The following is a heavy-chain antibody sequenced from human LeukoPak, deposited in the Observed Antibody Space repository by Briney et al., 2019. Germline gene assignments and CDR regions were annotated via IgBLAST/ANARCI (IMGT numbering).Heavy chain of an antibody. CDR2: IYPGDSDT. D-gene: IGHD2-2*01. CDR3: ARRQGCSSTSCPPDS. Sequence: GESLKTSCRGSGSSFTTYWIGWVRQMPGKGLEGMGIIYPGDSDTRYSPSFQGQVTMSADKSINTAYLQWSSLKASDTAMYYCARRQGCSSTSCPPDSWGQGTLVTVSS. CDR1: GSSFTTYW. J-gene: IGHJ4*02. V-gene: IGHV5-51*01.